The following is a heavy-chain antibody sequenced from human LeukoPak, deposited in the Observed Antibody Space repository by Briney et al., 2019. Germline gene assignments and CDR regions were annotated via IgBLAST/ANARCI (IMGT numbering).Heavy chain of an antibody. CDR3: ARDLRSGLSFYYFDY. Sequence: ASVKVSCKASGYTFVSFGISWVRQAPEQGLEWMGWISAYNGNTNYAQKLQGRVTMTTDTSTNTAYMELRSLRSDDTAVYYCARDLRSGLSFYYFDYWGQGTLVTVSS. J-gene: IGHJ4*02. V-gene: IGHV1-18*01. CDR2: ISAYNGNT. D-gene: IGHD2-15*01. CDR1: GYTFVSFG.